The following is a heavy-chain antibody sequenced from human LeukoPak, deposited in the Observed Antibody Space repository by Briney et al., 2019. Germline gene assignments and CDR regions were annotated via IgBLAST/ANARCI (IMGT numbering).Heavy chain of an antibody. CDR3: ARVTWMGLGYCSGSSCSNYYFDY. Sequence: SVKVSCKASGGTFSSYAISWVRQAPGQGLEWMGRIIPILGIANYAQKFQGRVTITADKSTSTAYMELSSLRSEDTAVYYCARVTWMGLGYCSGSSCSNYYFDYWGQGTLATVSS. V-gene: IGHV1-69*04. CDR2: IIPILGIA. D-gene: IGHD2-15*01. J-gene: IGHJ4*02. CDR1: GGTFSSYA.